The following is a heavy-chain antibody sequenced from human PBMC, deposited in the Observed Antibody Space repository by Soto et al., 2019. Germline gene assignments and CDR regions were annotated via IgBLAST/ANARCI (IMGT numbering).Heavy chain of an antibody. D-gene: IGHD3-3*01. CDR3: ARDQICGATTIRDYYYGMDV. V-gene: IGHV3-30-3*01. J-gene: IGHJ6*02. Sequence: QVQLVESGGGVVHPGRSLRLSCAASGFTFSSYAMHWVRKAPGKGLELVAVISYDGSNKYYADSVKGRFTISRDNSKNTLYLQMNSLRAEDTAVYYCARDQICGATTIRDYYYGMDVWGQGTTVTVSS. CDR2: ISYDGSNK. CDR1: GFTFSSYA.